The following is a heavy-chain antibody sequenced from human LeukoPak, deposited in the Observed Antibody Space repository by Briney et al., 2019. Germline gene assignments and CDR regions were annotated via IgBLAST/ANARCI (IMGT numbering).Heavy chain of an antibody. CDR3: ARDGGHSADY. J-gene: IGHJ4*02. CDR1: GFTFSSYW. D-gene: IGHD1-26*01. Sequence: GGSLRLSCAASGFTFSSYWMFWVCQAPGKGLEWVATIKGDGSDTYYVDSVRGRFTTSRDNAKNSVFLDMNSLRGEDTAVYYCARDGGHSADYWGQGTQVTVSS. CDR2: IKGDGSDT. V-gene: IGHV3-7*01.